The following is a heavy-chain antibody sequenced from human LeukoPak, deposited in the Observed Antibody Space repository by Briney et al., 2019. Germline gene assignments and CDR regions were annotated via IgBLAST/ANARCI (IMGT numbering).Heavy chain of an antibody. J-gene: IGHJ4*02. V-gene: IGHV4-61*02. CDR3: ARDPAAAGTRYDY. D-gene: IGHD6-13*01. CDR2: IYTSGST. CDR1: GGSISSGSYY. Sequence: SETLSLTCTVSGGSISSGSYYWSWIRQPAGKGLEWIGRIYTSGSTNYNPSLKSRVTISVDTSKNQFSLKLSSVTAADTAVYYCARDPAAAGTRYDYWGQGTLVTVSS.